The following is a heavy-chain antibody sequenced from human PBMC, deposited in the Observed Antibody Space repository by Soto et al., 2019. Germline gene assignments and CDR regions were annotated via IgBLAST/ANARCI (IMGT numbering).Heavy chain of an antibody. Sequence: GGSLRLSCAASGFTYSTYTMHWVRQAPGKGLEWVAVISYDGNNKFYADSVKGRFTISRDSTKQTLYLQMNSLRPDDTAMYYCARDGVSSSEYSCNYGTYFYVWGKGALVPVSS. CDR2: ISYDGNNK. V-gene: IGHV3-30-3*01. CDR1: GFTYSTYT. CDR3: ARDGVSSSEYSCNYGTYFYV. D-gene: IGHD2-21*01. J-gene: IGHJ4*02.